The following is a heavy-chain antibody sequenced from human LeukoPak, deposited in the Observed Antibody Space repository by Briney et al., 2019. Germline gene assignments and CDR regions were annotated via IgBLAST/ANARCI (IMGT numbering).Heavy chain of an antibody. Sequence: PSETLPLTCTVSGGSISSYYWSWIRQPPGKGLEWIGYIYYSGSTNYNPSLKSRVTISVDTSKNQFSLKLSSVTAADTAVYYCARLPGNYYGSGSPPFPYYYGMDVWGQGTTVTVSS. D-gene: IGHD3-10*01. CDR3: ARLPGNYYGSGSPPFPYYYGMDV. J-gene: IGHJ6*02. CDR1: GGSISSYY. CDR2: IYYSGST. V-gene: IGHV4-59*08.